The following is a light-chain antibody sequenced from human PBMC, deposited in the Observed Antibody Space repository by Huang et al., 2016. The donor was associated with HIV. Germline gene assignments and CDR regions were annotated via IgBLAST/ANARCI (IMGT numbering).Light chain of an antibody. CDR3: QQRSAWPRT. J-gene: IGKJ2*01. Sequence: EIVLTQSTGTLSLSPGERATLSCRTSQSVFSYLAWYQQRPGQAPRLLIYDASNRATGIPARFSGSGSGTDFTLTISSLEPEDFAVYYCQQRSAWPRTFGQGAKLEIK. V-gene: IGKV3-11*01. CDR2: DAS. CDR1: QSVFSY.